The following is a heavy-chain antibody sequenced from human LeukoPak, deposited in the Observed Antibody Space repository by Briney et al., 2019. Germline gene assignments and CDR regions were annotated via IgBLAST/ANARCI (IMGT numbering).Heavy chain of an antibody. CDR2: IYTSGST. J-gene: IGHJ4*01. Sequence: PSETLSLTCTVSGGSISSYYWSWIRQPAGKGLEWIGRIYTSGSTNYNPSLKSRVTMSVDTSKNQFSLKLSSVTAADTAVYYCVRVGEIWSNGGYFDSWGQGTLVTVSS. CDR1: GGSISSYY. V-gene: IGHV4-4*07. D-gene: IGHD3-16*01. CDR3: VRVGEIWSNGGYFDS.